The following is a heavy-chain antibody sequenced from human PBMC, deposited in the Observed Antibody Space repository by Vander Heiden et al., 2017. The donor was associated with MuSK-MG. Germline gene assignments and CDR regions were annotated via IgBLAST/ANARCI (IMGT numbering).Heavy chain of an antibody. CDR1: GFTFSSYA. D-gene: IGHD6-6*01. J-gene: IGHJ4*02. CDR3: ATSGGIAARHFDY. V-gene: IGHV3-30*04. CDR2: ISYDGSNK. Sequence: QVQLVESGGGVVQPGRSLSLPCAASGFTFSSYAMHWVRQAPGKGLEWVAVISYDGSNKYYADSVKGRFTISRDNSKNTLYLQMNSLRAEDTAVYYCATSGGIAARHFDYWGQGTLVTVSS.